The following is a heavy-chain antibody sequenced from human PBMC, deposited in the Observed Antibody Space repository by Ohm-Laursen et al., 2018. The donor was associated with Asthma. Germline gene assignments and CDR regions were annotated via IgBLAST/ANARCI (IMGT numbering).Heavy chain of an antibody. CDR2: IRSKAYGGTT. CDR1: GFTFGDYA. D-gene: IGHD3-22*01. CDR3: TRGDSSGYYYRGGFDY. V-gene: IGHV3-49*03. Sequence: SLRLSCTASGFTFGDYAMSWFRQAPGKGLEWVGFIRSKAYGGTTEYAASVKGRFTISRDDSKSIAYLQMNSLKTEDTAVYYCTRGDSSGYYYRGGFDYWGQGTLVTVSS. J-gene: IGHJ4*02.